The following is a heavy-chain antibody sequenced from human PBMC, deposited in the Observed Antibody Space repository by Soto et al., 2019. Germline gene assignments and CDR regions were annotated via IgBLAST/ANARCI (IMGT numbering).Heavy chain of an antibody. CDR2: IFPDDSDT. D-gene: IGHD3-10*01. J-gene: IGHJ5*01. CDR1: GYSFTNYW. V-gene: IGHV5-51*01. Sequence: RXESLKISCKASGYSFTNYWIGWVRQMPGKGLEWMGIIFPDDSDTRYSPSFQGQVTISADKSISTAYLQWSSLKASDTAMYYCARQNRGFGRGFDSWGQGSPVTVSS. CDR3: ARQNRGFGRGFDS.